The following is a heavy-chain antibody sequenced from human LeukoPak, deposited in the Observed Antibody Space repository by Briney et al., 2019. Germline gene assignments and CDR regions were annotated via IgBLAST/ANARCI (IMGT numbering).Heavy chain of an antibody. V-gene: IGHV3-48*01. D-gene: IGHD5-24*01. J-gene: IGHJ4*02. CDR1: GCTFSAYS. Sequence: GGSLRLSCAASGCTFSAYSRNWVRQAPGKGLEWISYIGIRSGNTKYADSVKGRFTISGDKAKNSLYLQMNSLRVEDTAVYYCARDYKYAFDNWGQGTLVTVSS. CDR2: IGIRSGNT. CDR3: ARDYKYAFDN.